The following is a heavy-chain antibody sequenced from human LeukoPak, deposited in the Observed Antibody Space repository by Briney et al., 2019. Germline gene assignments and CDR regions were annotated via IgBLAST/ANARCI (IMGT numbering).Heavy chain of an antibody. V-gene: IGHV3-33*06. Sequence: PGRSLRLSCAASGFTLSSYGMHWVRQAPGKGLEWVAVIWYDGSNNYYADSVKGRFTISRDNSKNTLYLQMNSLRAEDTAVYYCAKGKVGALDYWGQGTLVTVSS. CDR2: IWYDGSNN. CDR1: GFTLSSYG. J-gene: IGHJ4*02. D-gene: IGHD1-26*01. CDR3: AKGKVGALDY.